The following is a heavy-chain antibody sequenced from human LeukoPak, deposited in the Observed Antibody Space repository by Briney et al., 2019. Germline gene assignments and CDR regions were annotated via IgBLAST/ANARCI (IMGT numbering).Heavy chain of an antibody. CDR3: ARDKGYCSGGSCYEGRDYYYMDV. J-gene: IGHJ6*03. D-gene: IGHD2-15*01. V-gene: IGHV3-7*01. CDR1: GFTFSSSW. Sequence: GGSLRLSCAASGFTFSSSWMSWVRQAPGKGLEWVANTKHDGSEEYYVDSVKGRFTISRDNAKSSLYLQFNSLRAEDTAVYYCARDKGYCSGGSCYEGRDYYYMDVWGKGTTVTVSS. CDR2: TKHDGSEE.